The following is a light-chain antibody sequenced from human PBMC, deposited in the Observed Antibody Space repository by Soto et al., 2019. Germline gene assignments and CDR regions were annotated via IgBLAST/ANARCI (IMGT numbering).Light chain of an antibody. Sequence: EIVMTQSPATLSVSPGERATLSCRASQSVGSNLAWYQQKPGQAPRLVIYGASTRAIGIPARFSGSWSGTDFTLTISRLHSEDFAVYYCQQRSNWPPYTFGQGTKLEIK. J-gene: IGKJ2*01. CDR1: QSVGSN. V-gene: IGKV3-15*01. CDR3: QQRSNWPPYT. CDR2: GAS.